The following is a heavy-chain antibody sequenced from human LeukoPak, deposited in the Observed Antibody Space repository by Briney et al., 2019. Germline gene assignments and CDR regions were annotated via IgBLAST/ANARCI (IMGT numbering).Heavy chain of an antibody. D-gene: IGHD1-26*01. CDR2: INPNSGGT. J-gene: IGHJ4*02. Sequence: ASVKVSCKASGYTFTDYYMHWVRQAPGQGLEWLGWINPNSGGTSYAQKLQGRVTMTRDTSISTAHMEVSRLRPDDTAVYYCATMGATNFDHWGQGTLVTVSS. CDR1: GYTFTDYY. CDR3: ATMGATNFDH. V-gene: IGHV1-2*02.